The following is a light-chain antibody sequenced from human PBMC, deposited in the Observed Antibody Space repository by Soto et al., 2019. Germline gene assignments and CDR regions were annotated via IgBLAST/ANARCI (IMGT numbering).Light chain of an antibody. CDR3: QQYGSSPQT. Sequence: EIVLTQSPGTLSLSPGERATLSCRASQSVSSSYLAWHQQKPGQAPRLLIYGASSRATGIPDRFSGSGSGTGFTLTISRLEPEDFAVYYCQQYGSSPQTFGQGTRLEIK. CDR1: QSVSSSY. V-gene: IGKV3-20*01. CDR2: GAS. J-gene: IGKJ5*01.